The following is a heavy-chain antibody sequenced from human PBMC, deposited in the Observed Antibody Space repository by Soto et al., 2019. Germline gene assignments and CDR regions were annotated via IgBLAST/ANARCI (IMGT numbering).Heavy chain of an antibody. J-gene: IGHJ4*02. CDR1: KFTFSAYW. CDR3: ARPMLRGEIFDM. D-gene: IGHD3-10*01. V-gene: IGHV3-7*05. Sequence: PLRLSCSASKFTFSAYWMSLVLQSPCKLLEWLANINQDVSEKKYVDSLKDRFTISRDNARNTVYLQMNSLRAEDTAVYFCARPMLRGEIFDMWGQGTPVTVSS. CDR2: INQDVSEK.